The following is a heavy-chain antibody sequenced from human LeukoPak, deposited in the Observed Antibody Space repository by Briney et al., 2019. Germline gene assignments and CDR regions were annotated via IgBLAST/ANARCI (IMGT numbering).Heavy chain of an antibody. V-gene: IGHV4-4*07. Sequence: SETLSLTCTVSGGSISSYYWSWIRQPAGKGLEWIGRIYTSGSTNYNPSLKSRVTMSVDTSKNQFSLKLSSVTAADTAVYYCARGGIPTYCGGDCYPPLWYYYMDVWGKGTTVTVSS. CDR1: GGSISSYY. D-gene: IGHD2-21*01. CDR3: ARGGIPTYCGGDCYPPLWYYYMDV. CDR2: IYTSGST. J-gene: IGHJ6*03.